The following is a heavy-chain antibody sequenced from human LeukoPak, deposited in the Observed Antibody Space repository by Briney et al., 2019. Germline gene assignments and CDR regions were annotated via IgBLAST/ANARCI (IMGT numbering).Heavy chain of an antibody. Sequence: SETLSLTCAVYGGSFSGYYWSWIRQPPGKGLEWIGGINHSGSTNYNPSLKSRVTISVDTSKNQFSLKLSSVTAADTAVYYCARVTRMVRGVILWGQGTLVTVSS. CDR1: GGSFSGYY. CDR2: INHSGST. CDR3: ARVTRMVRGVIL. D-gene: IGHD3-10*01. V-gene: IGHV4-34*01. J-gene: IGHJ4*02.